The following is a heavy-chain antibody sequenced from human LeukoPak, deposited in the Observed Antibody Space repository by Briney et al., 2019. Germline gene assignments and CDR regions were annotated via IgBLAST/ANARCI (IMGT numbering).Heavy chain of an antibody. V-gene: IGHV3-23*01. CDR1: GFTFSNYA. D-gene: IGHD3-22*01. Sequence: PGGSLRLSCAASGFTFSNYAMSWVRQAPGQGLEWVSAISDSGGSTYYADSVKGRFTISRDNSKNTLYLQVNSLRAEDTAVYYCARDPASPPYDSSGYSHNYWGQGTLVTVSS. J-gene: IGHJ4*02. CDR2: ISDSGGST. CDR3: ARDPASPPYDSSGYSHNY.